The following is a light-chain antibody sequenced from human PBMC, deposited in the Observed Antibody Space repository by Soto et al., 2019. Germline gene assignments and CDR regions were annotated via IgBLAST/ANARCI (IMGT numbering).Light chain of an antibody. CDR3: MQALEIPET. CDR2: LGS. Sequence: DIVMTHSPLSLSVTPGEPASISCRSSQSLLYSNGYNYLDWYLQKPGQSPQLLIYLGSNRASGVPDRFSGSGSGTDFTLKISRVEAEDVGIYYCMQALEIPETFGQGTKVDIK. CDR1: QSLLYSNGYNY. J-gene: IGKJ1*01. V-gene: IGKV2-28*01.